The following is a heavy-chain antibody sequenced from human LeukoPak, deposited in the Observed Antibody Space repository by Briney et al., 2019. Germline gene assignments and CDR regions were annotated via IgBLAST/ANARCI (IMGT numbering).Heavy chain of an antibody. Sequence: GGSLRLFCAASGFTFSSYGMHWVRQAPGKGLEWVAVIWYDGSNKYYADSVKGRFTISRDNSKNTLYLQMNSLRAEDTAVYYCAKEACSGGSCYENYWGQGTLVTVSS. V-gene: IGHV3-33*06. J-gene: IGHJ4*02. CDR3: AKEACSGGSCYENY. D-gene: IGHD2-15*01. CDR2: IWYDGSNK. CDR1: GFTFSSYG.